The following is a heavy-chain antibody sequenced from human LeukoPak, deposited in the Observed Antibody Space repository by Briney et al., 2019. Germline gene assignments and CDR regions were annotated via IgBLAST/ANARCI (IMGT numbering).Heavy chain of an antibody. Sequence: SETLSLTCTVSGGSISSYYWSWIRQPPGKGLEWIGEINHSGSTNYNPSLKSRVTISVDTSKNQFSLKLSSVTAADTAVYYCARVAGGNWNYDQIKAIDYWGQGTLVTVSS. J-gene: IGHJ4*02. D-gene: IGHD1-7*01. V-gene: IGHV4-34*01. CDR2: INHSGST. CDR1: GGSISSYY. CDR3: ARVAGGNWNYDQIKAIDY.